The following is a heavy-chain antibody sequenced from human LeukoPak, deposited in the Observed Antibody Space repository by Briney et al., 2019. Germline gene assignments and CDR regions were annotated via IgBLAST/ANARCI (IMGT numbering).Heavy chain of an antibody. V-gene: IGHV1-2*02. CDR1: GYTFTGYY. J-gene: IGHJ4*02. CDR2: INPNSGGT. Sequence: ASVKVSCKASGYTFTGYYLHWVRQAPGQGLEWMGWINPNSGGTNYAQIFQDRVTMTRDTSISTAYMELSRLRSDDMAVYYCARGGYSGSDYGVIVYWGQGTLVTASS. CDR3: ARGGYSGSDYGVIVY. D-gene: IGHD5-12*01.